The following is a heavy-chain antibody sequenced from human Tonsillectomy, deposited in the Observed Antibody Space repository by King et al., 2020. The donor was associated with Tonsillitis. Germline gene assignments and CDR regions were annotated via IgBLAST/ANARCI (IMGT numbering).Heavy chain of an antibody. V-gene: IGHV3-53*04. Sequence: VQLVESGGGLVQPGGSLRLSCAASGFTVSNNYMSWVRQAPGKGLEWVSVIYTGGTTYSADSVKCRFTISRHNSKNTLYLQMNSLRAEDTAVYYCARDWGRASDFGYMDVWGKGTTVTVSS. CDR1: GFTVSNNY. CDR2: IYTGGTT. CDR3: ARDWGRASDFGYMDV. J-gene: IGHJ6*03. D-gene: IGHD3-16*01.